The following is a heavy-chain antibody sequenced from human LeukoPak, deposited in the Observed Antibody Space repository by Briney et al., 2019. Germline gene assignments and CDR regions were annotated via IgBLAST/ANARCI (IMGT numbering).Heavy chain of an antibody. CDR3: ASIWSGSLDY. Sequence: PGRSLRLSCAASGFTFSSYGMHWVRQAPGKGLEWVAVISYDGSNKYYADSVKGRFTISRDNSKNTLYLQMNSLRAEDTAVYYCASIWSGSLDYWGQGTLVTVSS. J-gene: IGHJ4*02. CDR1: GFTFSSYG. V-gene: IGHV3-30*03. D-gene: IGHD3-3*01. CDR2: ISYDGSNK.